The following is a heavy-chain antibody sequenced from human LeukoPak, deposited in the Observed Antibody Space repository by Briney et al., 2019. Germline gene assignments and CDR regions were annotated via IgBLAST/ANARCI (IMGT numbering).Heavy chain of an antibody. CDR1: GGSFSGYY. Sequence: PSETLSLTCAVYGGSFSGYYWSWVRQPPGKGLEWIGEINHSGSTNYNPSLKSRVTISVDTSKNQSSLKLSSVTAADTAVYYCARWAYSSSWYGVRYFDYWGQGTLVTVSS. CDR2: INHSGST. J-gene: IGHJ4*02. D-gene: IGHD6-13*01. CDR3: ARWAYSSSWYGVRYFDY. V-gene: IGHV4-34*01.